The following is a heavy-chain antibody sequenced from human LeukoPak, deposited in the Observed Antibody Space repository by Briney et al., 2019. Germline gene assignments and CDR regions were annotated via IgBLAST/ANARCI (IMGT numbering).Heavy chain of an antibody. D-gene: IGHD5-12*01. CDR2: INPYSGGT. CDR3: TRDKYRGYDANDY. Sequence: SVKVSCKASGYTFTGYYMHWVRQARGQGLEGMGWINPYSGGTNYAQKFQGRVSMTRDTSISTAYMELSRLRSDDTAVYYCTRDKYRGYDANDYWGQGTLVTVSS. CDR1: GYTFTGYY. V-gene: IGHV1-2*02. J-gene: IGHJ4*02.